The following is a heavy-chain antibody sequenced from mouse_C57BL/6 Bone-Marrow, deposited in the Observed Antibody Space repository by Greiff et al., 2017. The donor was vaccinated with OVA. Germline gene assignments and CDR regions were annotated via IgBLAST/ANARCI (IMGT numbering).Heavy chain of an antibody. Sequence: QVQLQQPGAELVKPGASVKLSCKASGYTFTSYWMQWVKQRPGQGLEWIGEIDPSDSYTNYNQKFKGKATLTVDTSSSTAYMQLSSLTSEDSAVYYCARDGYYAVWDLDVWGTGTTVTVSS. D-gene: IGHD2-3*01. CDR2: IDPSDSYT. J-gene: IGHJ1*03. CDR3: ARDGYYAVWDLDV. V-gene: IGHV1-50*01. CDR1: GYTFTSYW.